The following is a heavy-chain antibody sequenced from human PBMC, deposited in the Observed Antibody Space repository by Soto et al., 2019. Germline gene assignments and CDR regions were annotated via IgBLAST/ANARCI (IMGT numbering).Heavy chain of an antibody. CDR1: GFTFSSYG. D-gene: IGHD6-13*01. CDR2: ISYDGSNK. J-gene: IGHJ4*02. CDR3: AKDLTYRIAAAGTEARDY. Sequence: QVQLVESGGGVVQPGRSLRLSCAASGFTFSSYGMHWVRQAPGKGLEWVAVISYDGSNKYYADSVKGRFTISRDNSKNTLNLQMNSLRAEDTAVYYCAKDLTYRIAAAGTEARDYWGQGTLVTVSS. V-gene: IGHV3-30*18.